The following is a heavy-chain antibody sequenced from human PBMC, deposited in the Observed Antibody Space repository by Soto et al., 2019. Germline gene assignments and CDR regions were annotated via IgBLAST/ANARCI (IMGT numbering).Heavy chain of an antibody. CDR2: ISYDGINK. CDR3: AKSVYNWNDGFSHY. J-gene: IGHJ4*02. V-gene: IGHV3-30*18. D-gene: IGHD1-1*01. CDR1: GFTFSSYG. Sequence: QVQLVESGGGVVQPGRSLRLSCAASGFTFSSYGMHWVRQAPGKGLEWVAVISYDGINKYYADSVKGRFTISRDNSKNTLYLQMNSLRAEDTAVYYCAKSVYNWNDGFSHYWGQGTLVTVSS.